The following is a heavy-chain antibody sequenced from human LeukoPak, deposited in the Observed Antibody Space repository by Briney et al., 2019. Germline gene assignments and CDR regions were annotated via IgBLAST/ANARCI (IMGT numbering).Heavy chain of an antibody. V-gene: IGHV1-2*02. CDR3: ARVRWYGGKFPGGGD. D-gene: IGHD4-23*01. CDR1: GYTFTGYY. Sequence: GASVKVSCKASGYTFTGYYMHSVRQAPGQGLEWMGWINPNSGGTNYAQKFQGRVTMTRDTSISTAYMELSRLRSDDTAVYYCARVRWYGGKFPGGGDWGQGTLVTVSS. J-gene: IGHJ4*02. CDR2: INPNSGGT.